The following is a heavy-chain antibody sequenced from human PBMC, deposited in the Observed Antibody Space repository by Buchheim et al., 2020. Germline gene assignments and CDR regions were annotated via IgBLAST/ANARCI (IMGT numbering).Heavy chain of an antibody. CDR2: ISAYNGNT. CDR1: GYTFTSYG. Sequence: QVQLVQSGAEVKKPGASVKVSCKASGYTFTSYGISWVRQAPGQELEWMGWISAYNGNTNYAQKLQGRVTMTTDTSTSTAYMELRSLRSDDTAVYYCASFTQNATYYDFWSGYYYYYYGMDVWGQGTT. V-gene: IGHV1-18*04. CDR3: ASFTQNATYYDFWSGYYYYYYGMDV. D-gene: IGHD3-3*01. J-gene: IGHJ6*02.